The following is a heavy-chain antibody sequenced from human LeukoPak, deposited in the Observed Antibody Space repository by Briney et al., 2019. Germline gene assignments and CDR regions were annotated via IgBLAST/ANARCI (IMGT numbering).Heavy chain of an antibody. J-gene: IGHJ6*03. CDR1: GGSFSGYY. CDR3: ARDWGVSARPGYMDV. D-gene: IGHD6-6*01. V-gene: IGHV4-59*01. Sequence: SETLSLTCAVYGGSFSGYYWSWIRQPPGKGLEWIGYIYYSGSTKYNPSLKSRVTISVDTSKNQFSLRLSSVTTADTAVYYCARDWGVSARPGYMDVWGKGTTVTVSS. CDR2: IYYSGST.